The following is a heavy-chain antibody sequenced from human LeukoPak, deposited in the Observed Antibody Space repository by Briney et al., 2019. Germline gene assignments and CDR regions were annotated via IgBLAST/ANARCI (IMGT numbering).Heavy chain of an antibody. CDR2: ISAYNGNT. CDR1: GYTFNTYG. J-gene: IGHJ4*02. Sequence: GASVKVSCKASGYTFNTYGISWVRQAPGQGLEWMGWISAYNGNTNYAQKLQGRVTMTTDTSTSTAYMELRSLRSDDTAVYYCARALGGSPTEGFDYWGQGTLVTVSS. D-gene: IGHD1-26*01. V-gene: IGHV1-18*01. CDR3: ARALGGSPTEGFDY.